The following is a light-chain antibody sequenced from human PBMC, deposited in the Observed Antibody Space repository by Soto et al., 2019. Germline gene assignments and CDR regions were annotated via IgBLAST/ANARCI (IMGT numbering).Light chain of an antibody. CDR2: GNN. CDR3: QSYDSSLSVVV. V-gene: IGLV1-40*01. CDR1: SSNIGAGYD. Sequence: QLVLTQPPSVSGAPGQRVTISCTGSSSNIGAGYDVHWYQQLPGTAPTLLIYGNNNRPSGVPDRFSGSKSGTSASLAITGLQAEDEADYYCQSYDSSLSVVVFGGGTKVTVL. J-gene: IGLJ2*01.